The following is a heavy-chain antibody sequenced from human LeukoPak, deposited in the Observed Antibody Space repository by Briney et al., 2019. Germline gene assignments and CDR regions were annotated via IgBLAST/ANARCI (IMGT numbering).Heavy chain of an antibody. CDR1: GGSFSGYY. D-gene: IGHD3-16*01. CDR3: ARGPRGQITRHTPKDLYYFGY. J-gene: IGHJ4*02. V-gene: IGHV4-34*01. Sequence: SETLSLTCAVYGGSFSGYYWSWIRQPPGKGLEWIGEINHSGSTNYNPSLKSRVTISVDTSKNQFSLKLSSVTAADTAVYYCARGPRGQITRHTPKDLYYFGYWGQGTLVTVSS. CDR2: INHSGST.